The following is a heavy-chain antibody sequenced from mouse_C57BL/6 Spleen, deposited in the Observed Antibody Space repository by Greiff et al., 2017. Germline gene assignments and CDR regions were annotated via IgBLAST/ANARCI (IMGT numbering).Heavy chain of an antibody. CDR2: INPGSGGT. CDR3: ARPCYDSAY. J-gene: IGHJ3*01. V-gene: IGHV1-54*01. CDR1: GYAFTNYL. D-gene: IGHD2-4*01. Sequence: VQLQQSGAELVRPGTSVKVSCKASGYAFTNYLIEWVKQRPGQGLEWIGVINPGSGGTNYNEKFKGKATLTADKSSSTAYMQLSSLTSEDSAVXFCARPCYDSAYWGQGTLVTVSA.